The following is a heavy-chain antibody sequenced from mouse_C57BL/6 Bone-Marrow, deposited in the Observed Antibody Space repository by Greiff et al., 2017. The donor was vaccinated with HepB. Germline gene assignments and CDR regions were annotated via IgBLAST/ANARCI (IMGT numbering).Heavy chain of an antibody. Sequence: VQLQQSGAELVMPGASVKLSCKASGYTFTSYWMHWVKQRPGQGLEWIGEIDPSDSYTNYNQKFKGKSTLTVDKSSSTAYMQLSRLTSEDSAVYYCARSAITRFAYWGQGTRVTVSA. V-gene: IGHV1-69*01. J-gene: IGHJ3*01. CDR1: GYTFTSYW. D-gene: IGHD2-4*01. CDR3: ARSAITRFAY. CDR2: IDPSDSYT.